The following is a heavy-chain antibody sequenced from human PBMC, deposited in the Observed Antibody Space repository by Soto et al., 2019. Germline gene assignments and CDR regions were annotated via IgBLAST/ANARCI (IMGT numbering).Heavy chain of an antibody. CDR3: AGGAEVYFYNKRVYSSSSFFDY. CDR1: GYMFRSYG. J-gene: IGHJ4*02. CDR2: ISTYYGNT. Sequence: GASVKVSCKASGYMFRSYGISWVRQAPGKGLEWMGWISTYYGNTKYGQKFQGRVTLTTETSTSTVYMDLRSLRFDDTAVYYCAGGAEVYFYNKRVYSSSSFFDYGGRETVVTVPS. V-gene: IGHV1-18*01. D-gene: IGHD2-21*01.